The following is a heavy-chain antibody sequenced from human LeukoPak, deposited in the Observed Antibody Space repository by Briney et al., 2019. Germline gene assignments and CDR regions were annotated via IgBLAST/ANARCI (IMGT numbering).Heavy chain of an antibody. CDR2: ISAYNGNT. D-gene: IGHD1-14*01. CDR3: ARDRPYNCNHFPSFDY. J-gene: IGHJ4*02. CDR1: GYTFTSYG. Sequence: ASVKVSCKASGYTFTSYGISWVRQAPGQGLEWMGWISAYNGNTNYAQKLQGRVTMTTDTSTSTAYMELRSLRSDDTAVYYCARDRPYNCNHFPSFDYWGQGTLVTVSS. V-gene: IGHV1-18*01.